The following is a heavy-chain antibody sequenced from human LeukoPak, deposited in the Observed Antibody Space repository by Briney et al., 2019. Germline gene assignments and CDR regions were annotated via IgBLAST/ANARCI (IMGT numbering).Heavy chain of an antibody. D-gene: IGHD5-24*01. CDR1: GFTFSSYA. CDR3: ARAPSAETIGTYG. CDR2: ISGSGGST. V-gene: IGHV3-23*01. Sequence: GGSLRLSCAASGFTFSSYAMSWVRQAPGKGLEWVSAISGSGGSTYYADSVKGRFTISRDNSKNTLYLQMNSLRAEDTAVYYSARAPSAETIGTYGWGQGTLVTVSS. J-gene: IGHJ4*02.